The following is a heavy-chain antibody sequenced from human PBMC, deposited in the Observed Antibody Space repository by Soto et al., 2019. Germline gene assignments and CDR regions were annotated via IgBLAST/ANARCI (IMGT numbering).Heavy chain of an antibody. Sequence: GGSLRLSCAASGFTFSSYWMHWVRQAPGKGLVWVSRINSDGSSTSYADSVKGRFTISRDNAKNTLYLQMNSLRAEDTAVYYCARVPVSSSWYRHYFDYWGQGTLVTVSS. CDR1: GFTFSSYW. D-gene: IGHD6-13*01. J-gene: IGHJ4*02. CDR3: ARVPVSSSWYRHYFDY. V-gene: IGHV3-74*01. CDR2: INSDGSST.